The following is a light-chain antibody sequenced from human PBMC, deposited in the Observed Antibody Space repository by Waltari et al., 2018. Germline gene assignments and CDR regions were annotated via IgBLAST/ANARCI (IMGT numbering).Light chain of an antibody. V-gene: IGKV2-28*01. J-gene: IGKJ4*01. Sequence: DIVMTPSPLPLPVTPGEPASMSCRSSQGLLQGNGHNYLDWYVQKPGQSPQLLIYLGSCRASGVPDRFSGSGSGTDFTLKISRVEAEDVGVYYCMQAVRIPSFGGGTKVEIK. CDR2: LGS. CDR3: MQAVRIPS. CDR1: QGLLQGNGHNY.